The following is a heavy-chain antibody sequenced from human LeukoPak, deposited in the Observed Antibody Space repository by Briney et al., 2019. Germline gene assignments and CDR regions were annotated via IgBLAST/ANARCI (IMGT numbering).Heavy chain of an antibody. CDR1: GFTFSSYA. V-gene: IGHV3-23*01. CDR2: ISGSGGST. Sequence: GGSLRLSCAASGFTFSSYAMSWVRQAPGKGLEWVSAISGSGGSTYYADSVTGRFTISRDNSKNTLYLQMNSLRAEDTAVYYCAKARKQNSSSKSAVAGTVSPFDYWGQGTLVTVSS. CDR3: AKARKQNSSSKSAVAGTVSPFDY. D-gene: IGHD6-19*01. J-gene: IGHJ4*02.